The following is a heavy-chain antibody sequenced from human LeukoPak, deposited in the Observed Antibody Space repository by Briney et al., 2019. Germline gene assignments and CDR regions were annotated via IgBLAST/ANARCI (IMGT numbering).Heavy chain of an antibody. D-gene: IGHD3-3*01. CDR2: IYYSGST. CDR1: GGSISSNY. J-gene: IGHJ5*02. Sequence: PSETLSLTCTVSGGSISSNYWSWIRQPPGKGLEWIGYIYYSGSTNYNPSLKSRVTISVDTSKNQFSLKLSSVTAADTAVYYCARSQYYDFWSGYQNWFDPWGQGTLVTVSS. CDR3: ARSQYYDFWSGYQNWFDP. V-gene: IGHV4-59*01.